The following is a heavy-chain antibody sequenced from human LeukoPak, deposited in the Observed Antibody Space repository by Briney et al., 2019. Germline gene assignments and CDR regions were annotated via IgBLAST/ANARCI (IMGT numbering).Heavy chain of an antibody. Sequence: GSLRLSCAASGFTFSSYAMSCVRQAPGKGLGWVSAISGSVGSTYYADSVKGRFTISRDNAKNSLYLQMNSLRAEDTAVYYCARDIYGSGTYPDAFDIWGQGTMVTVSS. V-gene: IGHV3-23*01. J-gene: IGHJ3*02. CDR2: ISGSVGST. CDR3: ARDIYGSGTYPDAFDI. D-gene: IGHD3-10*01. CDR1: GFTFSSYA.